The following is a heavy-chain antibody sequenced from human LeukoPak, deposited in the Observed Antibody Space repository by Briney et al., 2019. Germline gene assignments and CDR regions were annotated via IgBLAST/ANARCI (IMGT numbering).Heavy chain of an antibody. V-gene: IGHV4-59*01. CDR1: GGSISSYY. Sequence: SETLSLTCTVSGGSISSYYWSWIRQPPGKGLEWIGYIYYSGSTNYNPSLKSRVTISVDTSKNQFSLKLSSVTAADTAVYYCARGLRVFDAYYYYYYMDVWGKGTTVTISS. D-gene: IGHD2-8*01. CDR2: IYYSGST. CDR3: ARGLRVFDAYYYYYYMDV. J-gene: IGHJ6*03.